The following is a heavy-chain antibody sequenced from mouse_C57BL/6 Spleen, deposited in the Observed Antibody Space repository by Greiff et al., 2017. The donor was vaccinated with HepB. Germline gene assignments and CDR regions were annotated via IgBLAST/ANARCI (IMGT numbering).Heavy chain of an antibody. CDR3: AGIYYDYDVGFAY. V-gene: IGHV1-82*01. CDR1: GYAFSSSW. CDR2: IYPGDGDT. D-gene: IGHD2-4*01. Sequence: QVQLKHSGPELVKPGASVKISCKASGYAFSSSWMNWVKQRPGKGLEWIGRIYPGDGDTNYNGKFKGKATLTADKSSSTAYMQLSSLTSKDSAVYFCAGIYYDYDVGFAYWGQGTLVTVSA. J-gene: IGHJ3*01.